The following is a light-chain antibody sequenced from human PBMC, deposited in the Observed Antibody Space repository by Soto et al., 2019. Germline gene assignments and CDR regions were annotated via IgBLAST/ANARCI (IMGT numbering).Light chain of an antibody. Sequence: DIQMTQSPSSLSASVGDRVTITCRASQSISRHLNWYQQKPGKAPKLLIYSASSLQSGVPSRFSGSGSGTDFTLTISSLQPEDFATYYCQQSYSTPLTFGPGTKVDIK. J-gene: IGKJ3*01. CDR2: SAS. V-gene: IGKV1-39*01. CDR1: QSISRH. CDR3: QQSYSTPLT.